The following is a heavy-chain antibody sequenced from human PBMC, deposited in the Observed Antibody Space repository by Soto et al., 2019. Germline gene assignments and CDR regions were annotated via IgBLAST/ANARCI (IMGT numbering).Heavy chain of an antibody. D-gene: IGHD3-22*01. J-gene: IGHJ6*02. CDR3: AKGSYYDASSSFATPGMYYRYFGLDV. Sequence: QVQLVQSGAEVKKPGSSVKVSCKASGDTFNNYAISWVRQAPGQGLEWVGGIIPNFDAANSAQKFQGSVTINADESTSTAYMELSRLRSEDTAVYYCAKGSYYDASSSFATPGMYYRYFGLDVWGQGTTVTVSS. V-gene: IGHV1-69*01. CDR2: IIPNFDAA. CDR1: GDTFNNYA.